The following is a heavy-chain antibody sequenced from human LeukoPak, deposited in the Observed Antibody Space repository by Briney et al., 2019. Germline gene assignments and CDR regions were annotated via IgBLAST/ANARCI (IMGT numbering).Heavy chain of an antibody. CDR3: TTDWTDY. V-gene: IGHV3-74*01. CDR2: INNDGSTT. D-gene: IGHD1-1*01. Sequence: GGSLRLSCAASGFTFSSYWMHWVRQAPGKGLVWVSRINNDGSTTTYADSVKGRFTISRDNAKNTLYLQMNSLKTEDTAVYYCTTDWTDYWGQGTLVTVSS. J-gene: IGHJ4*02. CDR1: GFTFSSYW.